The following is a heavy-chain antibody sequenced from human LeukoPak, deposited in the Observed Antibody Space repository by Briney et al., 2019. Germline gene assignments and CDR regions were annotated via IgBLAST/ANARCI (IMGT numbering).Heavy chain of an antibody. Sequence: ASVKVSCKVSGYTLTELSMHWVRQAPGKGLEWMGGLDPEDGETIYAQKFQGRVTMTEDTSTDTAYMELSSLRAEDTALYYCARYYGTIGPDAVDNWGQGTMVTVSS. CDR2: LDPEDGET. CDR1: GYTLTELS. D-gene: IGHD3-10*01. J-gene: IGHJ3*02. V-gene: IGHV1-24*01. CDR3: ARYYGTIGPDAVDN.